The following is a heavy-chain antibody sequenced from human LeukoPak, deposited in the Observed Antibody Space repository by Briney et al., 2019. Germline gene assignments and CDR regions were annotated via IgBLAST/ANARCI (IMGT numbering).Heavy chain of an antibody. V-gene: IGHV1-69*05. J-gene: IGHJ4*02. CDR1: EGTFSSYA. CDR3: ARDGLPYDYYDRSGYSDY. Sequence: GASVKVSCKASEGTFSSYAISWVGQAPGRGLEWMGGIIPIFGTANYAQRFQGRVTITTDESTSTAYLELSSLRSEDTAVYYCARDGLPYDYYDRSGYSDYWGQGTLVTVSS. D-gene: IGHD3-22*01. CDR2: IIPIFGTA.